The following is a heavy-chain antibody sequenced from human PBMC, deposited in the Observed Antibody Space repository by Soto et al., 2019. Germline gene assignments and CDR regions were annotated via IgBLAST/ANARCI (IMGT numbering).Heavy chain of an antibody. J-gene: IGHJ4*02. V-gene: IGHV4-34*01. CDR3: ARDKITGLFDY. CDR1: GGSFSGYY. Sequence: QVQLQQWGAGLLKPSETLSLTCAVYGGSFSGYYWTWIRQPTGTGLEWIGEINHSGSTNYNPSLKSRFTISVDTSKNQFSLKLTSVTAADTAVYYCARDKITGLFDYWGQGTLVTVSS. CDR2: INHSGST. D-gene: IGHD2-8*02.